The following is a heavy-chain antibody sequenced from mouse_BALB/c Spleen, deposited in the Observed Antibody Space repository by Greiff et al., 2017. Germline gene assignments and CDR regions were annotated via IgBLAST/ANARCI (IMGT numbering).Heavy chain of an antibody. Sequence: EVQLVESGGGLVQPGGSRKLSCAASGFTFSSFGMHWVRQAPEKGLEWVAYISSGSSTIYYADTVKGRFTISRDNPKNTLFLQMTSLRSEDTAMYYCARKLWPYAMDYWGQGTSVTVSS. CDR1: GFTFSSFG. V-gene: IGHV5-17*02. CDR3: ARKLWPYAMDY. D-gene: IGHD3-3*01. CDR2: ISSGSSTI. J-gene: IGHJ4*01.